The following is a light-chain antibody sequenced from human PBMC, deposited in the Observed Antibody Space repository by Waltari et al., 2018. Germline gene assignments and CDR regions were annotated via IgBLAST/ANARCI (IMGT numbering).Light chain of an antibody. Sequence: SSELTQDPAVSVALGQTVTITCQGDSLRTYAADWYQQRPGQAPILVLFSTADRPSGIPDRFSGSSSRDTASLTITDTQAEDEAAYDCSSRDPTINAVVFGGGTKLTVL. CDR1: SLRTYA. CDR2: STA. V-gene: IGLV3-19*01. CDR3: SSRDPTINAVV. J-gene: IGLJ2*01.